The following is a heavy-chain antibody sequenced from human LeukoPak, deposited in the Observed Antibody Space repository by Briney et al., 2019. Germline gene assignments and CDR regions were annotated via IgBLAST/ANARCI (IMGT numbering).Heavy chain of an antibody. D-gene: IGHD3-3*01. V-gene: IGHV1-18*01. J-gene: IGHJ4*02. CDR1: GYTFTSYG. CDR2: ISAYNGNT. CDR3: ARDRGYFWSGSSLFDY. Sequence: ASVKVSCKASGYTFTSYGISWVRQAPGQGLEWMGWISAYNGNTNYAQKLQGRVTMTTDTSTSTAYMELRSLRSDDTAVYYCARDRGYFWSGSSLFDYWGQGTLVTVSS.